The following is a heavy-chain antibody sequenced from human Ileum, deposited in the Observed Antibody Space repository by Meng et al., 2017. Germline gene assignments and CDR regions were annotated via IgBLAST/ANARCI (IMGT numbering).Heavy chain of an antibody. D-gene: IGHD4-17*01. Sequence: SETLSPTCTVSGGSVSSGSYYWSWIRQPPGKGLEWIGYIYYSGSTNYNLSLKSRVTISVDTSKNQFSLKLSSVTAADAAVYYCARGGGNDYGDYDDWGQGTLVTVSS. V-gene: IGHV4-61*01. CDR2: IYYSGST. CDR3: ARGGGNDYGDYDD. CDR1: GGSVSSGSYY. J-gene: IGHJ4*02.